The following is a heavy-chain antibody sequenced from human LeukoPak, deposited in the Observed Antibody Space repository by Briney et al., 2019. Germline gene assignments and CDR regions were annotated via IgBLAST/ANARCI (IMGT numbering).Heavy chain of an antibody. CDR2: IHNSGRT. D-gene: IGHD6-13*01. J-gene: IGHJ4*02. CDR1: GGSISSNY. Sequence: SETLSLTCTVSGGSISSNYWSWIRQPPGKGLEWIGYIHNSGRTNYNPSLKGRVTISVDTSKNQFSLKLNSVTTADTAVYHCSSGSGYRIENWGQGTLVTVS. V-gene: IGHV4-59*01. CDR3: SSGSGYRIEN.